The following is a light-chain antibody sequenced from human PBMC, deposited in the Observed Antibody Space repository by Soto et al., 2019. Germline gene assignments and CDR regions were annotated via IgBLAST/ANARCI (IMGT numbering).Light chain of an antibody. CDR2: SNN. V-gene: IGLV1-44*01. CDR1: SSKIGSNT. Sequence: HSALTQSLSAAGIPVQSSPITCSGNSSKIGSNTVTWYQQLPGTAPKLLIYSNNQRPSGVPDRFSGSKSGTSASLAISGLQSEDEADYYCAAWDDRLTGVVFGGGTQLT. J-gene: IGLJ2*01. CDR3: AAWDDRLTGVV.